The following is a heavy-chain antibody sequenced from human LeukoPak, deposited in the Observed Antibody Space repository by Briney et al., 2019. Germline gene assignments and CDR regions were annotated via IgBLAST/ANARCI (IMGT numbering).Heavy chain of an antibody. D-gene: IGHD2-15*01. CDR3: AREVDRSFGY. CDR2: INQESSEK. J-gene: IGHJ4*02. CDR1: GFRFSSCW. Sequence: GGSLRLSCEASGFRFSSCWMSWVRQAPGKGPEWVANINQESSEKYYVDSVRGRFTISRDNAKNSLSLQMNSLRVEDTAVYYCAREVDRSFGYWGQGDLVTVSS. V-gene: IGHV3-7*01.